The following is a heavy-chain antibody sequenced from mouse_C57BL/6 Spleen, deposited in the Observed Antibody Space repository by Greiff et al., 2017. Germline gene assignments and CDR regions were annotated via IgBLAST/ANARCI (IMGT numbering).Heavy chain of an antibody. Sequence: EVQRVESEGGLVQPGSSMKLSCTASGFTFSDYYMAWVRQVPEKGLEWVANINYDGSSTYYLDSLKSRFIISRDNAKNILYLQMSSLKSEDTATYYCARDGYGYAMDYWGQGTSVTVSS. V-gene: IGHV5-16*01. CDR1: GFTFSDYY. CDR2: INYDGSST. D-gene: IGHD1-1*01. J-gene: IGHJ4*01. CDR3: ARDGYGYAMDY.